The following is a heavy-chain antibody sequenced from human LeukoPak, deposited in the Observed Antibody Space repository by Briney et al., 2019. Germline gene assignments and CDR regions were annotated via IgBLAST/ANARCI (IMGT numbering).Heavy chain of an antibody. CDR2: IYHSGST. CDR1: GGSISSGGYY. CDR3: AREWWEPDDFGFDY. D-gene: IGHD2-15*01. Sequence: PSETLSLTCTVSGGSISSGGYYWSWIRQPPGKGLEWIGYIYHSGSTYYNPSLKSRVTISVDRSKNQFSLKLSSVTAADTAVYYCAREWWEPDDFGFDYWGQGTLVTVSS. V-gene: IGHV4-30-2*01. J-gene: IGHJ4*02.